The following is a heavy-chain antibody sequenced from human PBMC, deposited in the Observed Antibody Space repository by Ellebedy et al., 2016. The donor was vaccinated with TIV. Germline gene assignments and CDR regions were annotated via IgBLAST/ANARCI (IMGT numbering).Heavy chain of an antibody. V-gene: IGHV3-64*04. CDR3: ARDQGYGSGSFTGFDY. CDR1: GFSFSTYA. CDR2: ISSKGSVT. Sequence: GESLKISCSASGFSFSTYAMQWVRQAPGKGLEFVSGISSKGSVTYYADSVRGRFTISRDNSNNTLYLQMHSLRPEDTSVYYCARDQGYGSGSFTGFDYWGQGALVTVSS. D-gene: IGHD3-10*01. J-gene: IGHJ4*02.